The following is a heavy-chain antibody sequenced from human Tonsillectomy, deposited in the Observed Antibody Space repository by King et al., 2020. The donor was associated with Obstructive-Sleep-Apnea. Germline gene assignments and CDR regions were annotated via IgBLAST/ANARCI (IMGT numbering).Heavy chain of an antibody. Sequence: QLVQSGGGVVQPGRSLRLSCAASGFTFSSYGMHWVRQAPGKGLEWVAFIRYDGSNKYYADSVKGRFTISRDNSKNTLYLQMNRLRAEDTAVYYCAKGNVGFDYWGQGTLVTVSS. CDR1: GFTFSSYG. J-gene: IGHJ4*02. CDR2: IRYDGSNK. D-gene: IGHD1-26*01. V-gene: IGHV3-30*02. CDR3: AKGNVGFDY.